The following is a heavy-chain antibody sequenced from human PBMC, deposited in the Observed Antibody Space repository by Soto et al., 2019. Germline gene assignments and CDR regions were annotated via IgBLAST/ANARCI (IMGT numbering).Heavy chain of an antibody. J-gene: IGHJ4*02. CDR3: AKEGEYYYDSSGSFPDY. D-gene: IGHD3-22*01. V-gene: IGHV3-30*18. CDR1: GFTFSSYG. Sequence: GGSLRLSCAASGFTFSSYGMHWVRQAPGKGLEWVAVISYDGSNKYYADSVKGRFTISRDNSKNTLYLQMNSPRAEDTAVYYCAKEGEYYYDSSGSFPDYWGQGTLVTVSS. CDR2: ISYDGSNK.